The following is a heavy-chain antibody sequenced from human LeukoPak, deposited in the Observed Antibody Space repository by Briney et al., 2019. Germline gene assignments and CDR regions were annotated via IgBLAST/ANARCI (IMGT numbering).Heavy chain of an antibody. CDR3: ARDAHEGGMDV. Sequence: ASVKVSCKASGYTFASYGISWVRQAPGQGLEWMGWISAYNGNTKYAQKFQGRVTVTTDTSTSTAYMELRSLRSDDTAVYYCARDAHEGGMDVWGQGTTVTVSS. CDR1: GYTFASYG. J-gene: IGHJ6*02. V-gene: IGHV1-18*01. CDR2: ISAYNGNT.